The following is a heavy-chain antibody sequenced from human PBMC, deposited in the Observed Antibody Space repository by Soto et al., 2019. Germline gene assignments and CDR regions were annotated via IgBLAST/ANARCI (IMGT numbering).Heavy chain of an antibody. CDR3: ARLFDY. CDR2: IHYSGST. J-gene: IGHJ4*02. Sequence: SETLSLTCTVSGGFITSDIYYWSWIRQPPGKSLEWIGTIHYSGSTYYNPSLKSRVAISVDTSKIQFSLKLSFVTAADTAMYYCARLFDYWGQGTRVTVSS. V-gene: IGHV4-39*01. CDR1: GGFITSDIYY.